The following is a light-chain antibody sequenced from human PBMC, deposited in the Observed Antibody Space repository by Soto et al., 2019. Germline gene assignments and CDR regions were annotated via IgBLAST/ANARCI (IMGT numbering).Light chain of an antibody. V-gene: IGKV3-15*01. CDR1: QSVSIN. CDR2: GAS. Sequence: EIMMTQSPATLSVSPGERATLSCRASQSVSINLAWYQQKPDQVPRLLIYGASSRATGIPARFSGSGSGTDFTLTISSLQSEDFATYYCQQYNSYRTFGQGTKVEIK. CDR3: QQYNSYRT. J-gene: IGKJ1*01.